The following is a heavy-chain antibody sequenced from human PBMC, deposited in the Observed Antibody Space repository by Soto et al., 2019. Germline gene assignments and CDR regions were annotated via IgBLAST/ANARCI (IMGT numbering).Heavy chain of an antibody. CDR2: IYSGGST. CDR3: AREVVIPYGSSSLLWGDY. CDR1: GFTVSSNY. Sequence: GGSLRLSCAASGFTVSSNYMSWVRQAPGKGLEWVSVIYSGGSTYYADSVKGRFTISRDNSKNTLYLQMNSLRAEDTAVYYCAREVVIPYGSSSLLWGDYWGQGTLVTVSS. D-gene: IGHD6-6*01. J-gene: IGHJ4*02. V-gene: IGHV3-66*01.